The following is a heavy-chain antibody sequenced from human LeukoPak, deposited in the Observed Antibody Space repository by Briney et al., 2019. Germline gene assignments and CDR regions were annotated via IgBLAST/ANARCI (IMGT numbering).Heavy chain of an antibody. CDR2: ISYDGSNK. V-gene: IGHV3-30-3*01. D-gene: IGHD3-22*01. CDR3: ARGTYYYDSSGPDY. J-gene: IGHJ4*02. CDR1: GFTFSSYA. Sequence: GGSLRLSCATSGFTFSSYAMHWVRQAPGKGLEWVAVISYDGSNKYYADSVKGRSTISRDNSKNTLYLQMNSLRAEDTAVYYCARGTYYYDSSGPDYWGQGTLVTVSS.